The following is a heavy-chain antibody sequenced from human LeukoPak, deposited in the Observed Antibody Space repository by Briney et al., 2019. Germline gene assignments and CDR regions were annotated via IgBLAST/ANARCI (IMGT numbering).Heavy chain of an antibody. CDR1: GCTFTKEA. CDR3: ARGGHRRYYYTSGSAFDP. CDR2: ISAYNGNT. V-gene: IGHV1-18*01. Sequence: GASVKVSCKAFGCTFTKEAISWVRQAPGQGLEWMGWISAYNGNTHYAQNLQGRVTMTTDTSTSTAYMELKSLRSDDTAVYYCARGGHRRYYYTSGSAFDPWGQGTLVTVSS. D-gene: IGHD3-10*01. J-gene: IGHJ5*02.